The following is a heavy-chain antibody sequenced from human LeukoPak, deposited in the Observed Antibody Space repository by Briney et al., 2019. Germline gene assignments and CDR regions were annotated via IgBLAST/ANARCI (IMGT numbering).Heavy chain of an antibody. CDR1: GFTFSNAW. CDR2: IKSKTDGGTT. J-gene: IGHJ4*02. CDR3: TTEAAWPEGLNPFDY. V-gene: IGHV3-15*01. D-gene: IGHD6-25*01. Sequence: PGGSLRLSCAASGFTFSNAWMSWVRQAPGKGLEWVGRIKSKTDGGTTDYAAPVKGRFTISRDDSKNTLYLQMNSLKTEDTAVYYCTTEAAWPEGLNPFDYWGQGTLVTVSS.